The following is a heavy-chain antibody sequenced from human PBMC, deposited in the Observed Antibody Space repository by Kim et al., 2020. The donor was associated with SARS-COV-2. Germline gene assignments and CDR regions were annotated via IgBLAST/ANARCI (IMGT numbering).Heavy chain of an antibody. CDR1: GGTFSSYA. V-gene: IGHV1-69*13. CDR2: IIPIFGTA. J-gene: IGHJ6*02. D-gene: IGHD3-9*01. Sequence: SVKVSCKASGGTFSSYAISWVRQAPGQGLEWMGGIIPIFGTANYAQKFQGRVTITADESTSTAYMELSSLRSEDTAVYYCAGEKGLRCADWLSPYYYTGMGVWGQGTMVTVSS. CDR3: AGEKGLRCADWLSPYYYTGMGV.